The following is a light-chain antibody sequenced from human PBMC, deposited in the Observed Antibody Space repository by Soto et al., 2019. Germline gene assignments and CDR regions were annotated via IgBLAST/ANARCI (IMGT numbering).Light chain of an antibody. CDR2: DVT. CDR3: CSYTTSNTRQIV. J-gene: IGLJ1*01. V-gene: IGLV2-14*01. Sequence: QSALTQPASVSGSPGQSITISCTGTSSDVGGYNYVSWYQQQPGKAPKFMIYDVTNRPPGVSNRFSGSKSGNTASLTISGLQAEDEADYYCCSYTTSNTRQIVFGTGTRSPS. CDR1: SSDVGGYNY.